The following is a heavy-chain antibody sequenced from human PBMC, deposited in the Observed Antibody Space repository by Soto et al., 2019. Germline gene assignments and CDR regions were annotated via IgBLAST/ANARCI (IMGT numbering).Heavy chain of an antibody. Sequence: WESLKISCKGSGYSFTSYWIGLVRQMPGKGLEWMGIIYPGDSDTRYSPSLQGQVTISADKSISTAYLQWSSLKASDTAMYYCARHSRYSSGVPAYYYYYGMDVWGQGTTVTVSS. CDR3: ARHSRYSSGVPAYYYYYGMDV. V-gene: IGHV5-51*01. D-gene: IGHD6-19*01. CDR2: IYPGDSDT. J-gene: IGHJ6*02. CDR1: GYSFTSYW.